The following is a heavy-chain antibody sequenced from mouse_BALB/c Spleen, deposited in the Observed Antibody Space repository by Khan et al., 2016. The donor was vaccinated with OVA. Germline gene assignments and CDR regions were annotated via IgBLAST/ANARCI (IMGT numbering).Heavy chain of an antibody. Sequence: EVELVESGGDLVKPGGSLKLSCAASGFTFSNYGMSWVRQTPDKRLEWVATITNGGSYTYYPDSVKGRFTISRDNAKNTLYLQMSSLKSEDTAMYYCARRGYDEAWFAYWGQGTLVTVSA. CDR1: GFTFSNYG. D-gene: IGHD2-2*01. J-gene: IGHJ3*01. CDR3: ARRGYDEAWFAY. CDR2: ITNGGSYT. V-gene: IGHV5-6*01.